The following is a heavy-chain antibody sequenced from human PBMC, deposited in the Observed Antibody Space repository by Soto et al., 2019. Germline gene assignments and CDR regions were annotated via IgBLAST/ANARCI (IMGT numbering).Heavy chain of an antibody. V-gene: IGHV3-33*05. CDR2: ISYDRSNR. CDR3: ASGPGMFVVVDDAFDN. J-gene: IGHJ3*02. Sequence: QVQVVESGGGVVQPGRSLRLSCVMSGFIFSSYGMHWVRQAPGKGLEWVAAISYDRSNRYYADSVKGRFTISRDNSKNTLYLEMNSLRAEDTAVYYCASGPGMFVVVDDAFDNWGQGTMVTVAS. D-gene: IGHD2-15*01. CDR1: GFIFSSYG.